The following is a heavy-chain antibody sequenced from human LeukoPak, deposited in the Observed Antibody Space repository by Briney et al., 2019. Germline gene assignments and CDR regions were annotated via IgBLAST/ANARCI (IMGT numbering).Heavy chain of an antibody. CDR1: GFTFSSYR. Sequence: GGSLRLSCVASGFTFSSYRMNWVRQAPGKGLEWVSYISSSSSTIYYADSVKGRFTISRDNAKNSLYLQMNSLRAEDTAVYYCASAHCSSTTCYTPTRIDYWGQGTLVTVSS. D-gene: IGHD2-2*02. CDR3: ASAHCSSTTCYTPTRIDY. V-gene: IGHV3-48*01. CDR2: ISSSSSTI. J-gene: IGHJ4*02.